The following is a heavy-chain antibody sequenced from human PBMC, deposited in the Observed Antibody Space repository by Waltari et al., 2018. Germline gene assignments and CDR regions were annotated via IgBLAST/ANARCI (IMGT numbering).Heavy chain of an antibody. CDR2: ISSMGSTL. CDR1: GFSFSSYE. Sequence: EVQLLESGGGLGQPGGSLRLSCAASGFSFSSYEMNWVRQAPGKVLEWLSYISSMGSTLYYADSVKGRFTISRDNTKNSLYLQMNSLRAEDTGVYYCARPRSVAFFDYWGQGTLVTVSS. V-gene: IGHV3-48*03. D-gene: IGHD5-12*01. J-gene: IGHJ4*02. CDR3: ARPRSVAFFDY.